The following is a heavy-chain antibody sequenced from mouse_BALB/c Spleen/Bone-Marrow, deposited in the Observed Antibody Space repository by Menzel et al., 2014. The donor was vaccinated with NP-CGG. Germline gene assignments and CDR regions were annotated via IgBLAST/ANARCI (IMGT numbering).Heavy chain of an antibody. Sequence: VQLVESGPGLVQPSQSLSITCTVSGFSLTSYGVHWVRLSPGKGLEWLGVIWNSGNTNYNAAFISRLSINMDNSKSQVFFKMNSLQANDTAVYYCARNYEGVGAMDYWGQGTSVTVSS. CDR1: GFSLTSYG. CDR3: ARNYEGVGAMDY. V-gene: IGHV2-2*02. CDR2: IWNSGNT. D-gene: IGHD1-1*01. J-gene: IGHJ4*01.